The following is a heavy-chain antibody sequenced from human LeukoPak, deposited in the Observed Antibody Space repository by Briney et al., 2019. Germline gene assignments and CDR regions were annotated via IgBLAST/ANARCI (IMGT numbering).Heavy chain of an antibody. CDR2: IDHNGIT. Sequence: SETLSLTCAVSGESFSGNFWTWIRQSPGKGLEWIGEIDHNGITHYNPSLKSRVAMSVDTTRKRFSLTLTSENAADTAVYYCARGGGRAKAFYYDYWGQGSLVTVSS. D-gene: IGHD6-25*01. CDR3: ARGGGRAKAFYYDY. J-gene: IGHJ4*02. V-gene: IGHV4-34*01. CDR1: GESFSGNF.